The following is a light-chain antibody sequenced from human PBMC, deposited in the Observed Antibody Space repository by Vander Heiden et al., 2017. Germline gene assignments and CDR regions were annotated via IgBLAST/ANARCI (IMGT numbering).Light chain of an antibody. CDR3: QQSRTYPWT. V-gene: IGKV1-5*03. Sequence: DIQMPQSPSTLSASVGDRVIITCRASQTIGTWLVWYQQRPGKAPKVLIYKTSTLESGVPSRFSGSGSGTEFTLTVNNLQPDDFATYYCQQSRTYPWTFDQGTKLDIK. CDR2: KTS. J-gene: IGKJ2*02. CDR1: QTIGTW.